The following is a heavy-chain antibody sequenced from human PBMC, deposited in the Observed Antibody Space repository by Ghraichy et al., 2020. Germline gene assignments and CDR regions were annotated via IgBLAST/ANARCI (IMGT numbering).Heavy chain of an antibody. J-gene: IGHJ4*02. Sequence: ASVKVSYKTSGYPFISYGFSWVRQAPGQGLEWMGWVSPYNGHTNYAQKLQGRVTMTTDTSTNTAYMELSSLRSDDTAVYYCARDPNKFNSGWYFDYWGQGTLVTVSS. D-gene: IGHD6-19*01. CDR3: ARDPNKFNSGWYFDY. V-gene: IGHV1-18*01. CDR2: VSPYNGHT. CDR1: GYPFISYG.